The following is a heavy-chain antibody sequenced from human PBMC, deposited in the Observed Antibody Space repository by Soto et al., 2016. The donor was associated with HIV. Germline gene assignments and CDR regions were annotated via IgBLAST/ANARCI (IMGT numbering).Heavy chain of an antibody. V-gene: IGHV3-15*01. CDR3: TTVAWIQLWPIDY. J-gene: IGHJ4*02. D-gene: IGHD5-18*01. CDR1: GFTFSNAW. CDR2: IKSKTDGGTT. Sequence: EVQLVESGGGLVKPGGSLRLSCAASGFTFSNAWMSWVRQAPGKGLEWVGRIKSKTDGGTTDYAAPVKGRFTISRDDSKNTLYLQMNSLKTEDTAVYYCTTVAWIQLWPIDYWGQGTLVTVSS.